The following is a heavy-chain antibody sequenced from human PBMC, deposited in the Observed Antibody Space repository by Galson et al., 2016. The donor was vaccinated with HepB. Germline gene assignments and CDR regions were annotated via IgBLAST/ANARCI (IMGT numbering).Heavy chain of an antibody. CDR3: ARERSAMDV. D-gene: IGHD4-17*01. CDR1: GYPIKSYA. J-gene: IGHJ6*02. V-gene: IGHV1-3*01. CDR2: INSANGYT. Sequence: SVKVSCKASGYPIKSYALHWVRQAPGQRLEWMGWINSANGYTKFSQKFQGRVTFSADTSTSTAYMELSSLRSDDTAVYYCARERSAMDVWGQGTTVTGSS.